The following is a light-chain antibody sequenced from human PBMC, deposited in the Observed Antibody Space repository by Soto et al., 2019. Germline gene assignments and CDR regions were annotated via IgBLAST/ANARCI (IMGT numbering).Light chain of an antibody. CDR1: SSDVGAYNY. Sequence: QSALTQPPSASGSPGQSVAISCTGTSSDVGAYNYVAWYQQHPGKVPKLMIYEVSKRPSGVPDRFYGSKSGNTASLTVSGLQADDEADYYCSSYAGSDVFVFGTGTKVTVL. CDR2: EVS. CDR3: SSYAGSDVFV. J-gene: IGLJ1*01. V-gene: IGLV2-8*01.